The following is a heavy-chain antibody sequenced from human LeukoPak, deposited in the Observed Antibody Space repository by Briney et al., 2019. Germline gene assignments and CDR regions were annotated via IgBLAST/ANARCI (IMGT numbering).Heavy chain of an antibody. V-gene: IGHV3-11*04. D-gene: IGHD3-10*01. CDR2: ISSSGSTT. J-gene: IGHJ4*02. Sequence: GGSLRLSCAASGFTFSDYYMSWIRQAPGKGLEWVSYISSSGSTTYYADSVKGRFTISRDNAKNSLYLQMNSLRAEDTAVYYCARSKVGELLYFDYWGQGTLVTVSS. CDR1: GFTFSDYY. CDR3: ARSKVGELLYFDY.